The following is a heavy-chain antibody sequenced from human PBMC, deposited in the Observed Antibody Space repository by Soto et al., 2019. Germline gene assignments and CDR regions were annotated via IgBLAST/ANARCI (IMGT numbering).Heavy chain of an antibody. Sequence: ASVKVSCKTSGYTFTTYAIHWVRQAPGQRPEWMGWINTGKGNTRYSQKFQGRVTFARDTLATTVYLELSSLKSEDTAVYYCEREPTVVLPSFLDYWGQGSLVTVSS. CDR2: INTGKGNT. V-gene: IGHV1-3*04. D-gene: IGHD2-8*01. J-gene: IGHJ4*02. CDR3: EREPTVVLPSFLDY. CDR1: GYTFTTYA.